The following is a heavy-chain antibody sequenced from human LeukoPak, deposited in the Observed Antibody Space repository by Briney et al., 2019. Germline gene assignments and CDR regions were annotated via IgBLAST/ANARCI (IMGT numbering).Heavy chain of an antibody. J-gene: IGHJ4*02. CDR3: ARGAAVAGPADY. V-gene: IGHV4-34*01. D-gene: IGHD6-19*01. CDR2: INHSGST. CDR1: GGSFSGYY. Sequence: SETLSLTCAVYGGSFSGYYWSWIRQPPGKGLEWIGEINHSGSTNYNPSLKSRVTISVDTSKNQFSLKLSSVTAADTAVYYRARGAAVAGPADYWGQGTLVTVSS.